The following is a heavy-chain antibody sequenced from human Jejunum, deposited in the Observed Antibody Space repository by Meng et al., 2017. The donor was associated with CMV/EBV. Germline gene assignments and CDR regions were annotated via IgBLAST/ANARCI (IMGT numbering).Heavy chain of an antibody. Sequence: VPGGSNNSSVYYWGWIRQAPGKGLEWIASIHYTGSSHYIPSLKSRVTISVDTAKNQFSLTLSSVTAADTAVYYCGRVRNRDWYFDLWGRGTLVTVSS. CDR3: GRVRNRDWYFDL. CDR1: GGSNNSSVYY. V-gene: IGHV4-39*07. J-gene: IGHJ2*01. CDR2: IHYTGSS.